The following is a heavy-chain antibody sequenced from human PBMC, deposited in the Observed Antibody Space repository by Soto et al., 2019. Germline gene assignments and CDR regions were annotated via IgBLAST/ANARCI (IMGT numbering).Heavy chain of an antibody. CDR2: IIPIFGTA. CDR3: AREPEYYYDSSGPH. Sequence: ASVKVSCKASGGTFSSYAISWVRQAPVQGLEWMGGIIPIFGTANYAQKFQGRVTITADESTSTAYMELSSLRSQDTAVYYCAREPEYYYDSSGPHWGQGTLVTVSS. D-gene: IGHD3-22*01. CDR1: GGTFSSYA. J-gene: IGHJ4*02. V-gene: IGHV1-69*13.